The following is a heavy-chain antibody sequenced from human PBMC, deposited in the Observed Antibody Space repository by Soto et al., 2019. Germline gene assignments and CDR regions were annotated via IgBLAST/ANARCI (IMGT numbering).Heavy chain of an antibody. J-gene: IGHJ6*03. D-gene: IGHD5-12*01. CDR3: ARDRGYSGYDAPTDYYYYYMDV. V-gene: IGHV3-7*01. CDR1: GFTFSSYW. CDR2: IKQDGSEK. Sequence: PGGSLRLSCAASGFTFSSYWMSWVRQAPGKGPEWVANIKQDGSEKYYVDSVKGRFTISRDNAKNSLYLQMNSLRAEDTAVYYCARDRGYSGYDAPTDYYYYYMDVWGKGTTVTVSS.